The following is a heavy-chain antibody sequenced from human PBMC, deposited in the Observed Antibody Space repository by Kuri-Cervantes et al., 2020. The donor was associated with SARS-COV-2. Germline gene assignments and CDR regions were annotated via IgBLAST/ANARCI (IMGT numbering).Heavy chain of an antibody. Sequence: SETLSLTCTVSGGSISSSSYYWSWIRQPAGKGLEWIGRIYTSGSTNYNPSLKSRVTISVDTSKNQFSLKLSSVTAADTAVYYCARDSITIFGVAPFDYWGQGTLVTVAS. CDR1: GGSISSSSYY. J-gene: IGHJ4*02. D-gene: IGHD3-3*01. CDR3: ARDSITIFGVAPFDY. V-gene: IGHV4-61*02. CDR2: IYTSGST.